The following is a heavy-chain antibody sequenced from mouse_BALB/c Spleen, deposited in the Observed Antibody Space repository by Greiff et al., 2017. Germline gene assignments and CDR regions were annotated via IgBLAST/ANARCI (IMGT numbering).Heavy chain of an antibody. CDR3: ARWGPYYAMDY. CDR1: GYTFTSYW. J-gene: IGHJ4*01. D-gene: IGHD2-3*01. Sequence: VKLQESGAELARPGASVKLSCKASGYTFTSYWMQWVKQRPGQGLEWIGAIYPGDGDTRYTQKFKGKATLTADKSSSTAYMQLSSLASEDSAVYYCARWGPYYAMDYWGQGTSVTVSS. CDR2: IYPGDGDT. V-gene: IGHV1-87*01.